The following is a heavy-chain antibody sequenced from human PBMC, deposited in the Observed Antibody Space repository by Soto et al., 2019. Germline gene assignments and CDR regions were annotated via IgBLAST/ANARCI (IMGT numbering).Heavy chain of an antibody. D-gene: IGHD2-2*01. CDR2: IYGDDDK. J-gene: IGHJ4*02. Sequence: QITLKESGPVLVKPTQTLTLTCTFSRFSLSISGVGVSWIRQPPGKAPEWLELIYGDDDKFYSPSLKTRLTITKDTSKNQVVLSMTNMEPVDTATYYFTHSFHLLLDHWGQGTLVTVSS. CDR3: THSFHLLLDH. CDR1: RFSLSISGVG. V-gene: IGHV2-5*02.